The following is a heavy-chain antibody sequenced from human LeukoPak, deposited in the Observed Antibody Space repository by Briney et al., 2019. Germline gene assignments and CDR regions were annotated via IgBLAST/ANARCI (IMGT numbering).Heavy chain of an antibody. Sequence: GGSLRLSCAASGFTFSSYDMHWVRHATGKGLEWVSAIGTAGDTYYPGSVKGRFTISRENAKNSLYLQMNSLRAGDTAVYYCARGEVRDGYNFDYWGQGTLVTVSS. CDR2: IGTAGDT. CDR1: GFTFSSYD. D-gene: IGHD5-24*01. CDR3: ARGEVRDGYNFDY. J-gene: IGHJ4*02. V-gene: IGHV3-13*01.